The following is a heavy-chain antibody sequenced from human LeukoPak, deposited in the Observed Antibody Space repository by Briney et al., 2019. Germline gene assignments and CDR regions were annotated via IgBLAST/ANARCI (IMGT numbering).Heavy chain of an antibody. CDR3: ARVKGRFGELSYYFDY. CDR1: GYTFTGYY. J-gene: IGHJ4*02. Sequence: ASVKVSCKASGYTFTGYYMHWGRQAPGQGLEWMGWINPNSGGTNYAQKFQGRVTMTRDTTISTAYMELSRLRSDDTAVYYCARVKGRFGELSYYFDYWGQGTLVTVSS. D-gene: IGHD3-10*01. V-gene: IGHV1-2*02. CDR2: INPNSGGT.